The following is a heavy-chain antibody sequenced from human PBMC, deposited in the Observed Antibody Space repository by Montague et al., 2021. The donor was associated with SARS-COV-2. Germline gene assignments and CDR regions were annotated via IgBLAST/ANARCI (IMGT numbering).Heavy chain of an antibody. D-gene: IGHD4-23*01. CDR3: ARRGDYGGPRFDY. V-gene: IGHV4-39*01. CDR2: IYYSGST. Sequence: SETLSLTCTVSGGSVSSRSYYWGWIRQPPGKGLEWIGSIYYSGSTHYNPSLKSRVIISVDTSKNQFSLKLSSVTAADTAVYYCARRGDYGGPRFDYWGQGTLVSVSS. J-gene: IGHJ4*02. CDR1: GGSVSSRSYY.